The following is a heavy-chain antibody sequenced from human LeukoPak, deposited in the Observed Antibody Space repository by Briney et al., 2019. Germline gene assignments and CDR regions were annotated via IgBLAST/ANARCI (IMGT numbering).Heavy chain of an antibody. J-gene: IGHJ5*02. V-gene: IGHV4-38-2*02. CDR2: IYHSGST. CDR3: ARHGSGLYYDFSAWFDP. D-gene: IGHD3-3*01. CDR1: GYSISSAYY. Sequence: SETLSLICTVSGYSISSAYYWGWIRQPPGKGLEWIGSIYHSGSTYYNPSLKSRVTISVDTSKNQFSLRLRSVTAADTAVYYCARHGSGLYYDFSAWFDPWGRGTLVTVSS.